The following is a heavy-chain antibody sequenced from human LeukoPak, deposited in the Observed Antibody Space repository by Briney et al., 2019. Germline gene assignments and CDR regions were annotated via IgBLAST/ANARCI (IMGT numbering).Heavy chain of an antibody. D-gene: IGHD2/OR15-2a*01. J-gene: IGHJ4*02. CDR2: IVIGSGNT. V-gene: IGHV1-58*02. CDR3: AADDLNIAY. CDR1: GFAFPNSA. Sequence: ASVKVSCKASGFAFPNSAMQWVRQARGQRLEWIGWIVIGSGNTHSAQKFQERVTITRDMSTGTVYMEPSSLRSDDTAVYYCAADDLNIAYWGQGTLVTVSS.